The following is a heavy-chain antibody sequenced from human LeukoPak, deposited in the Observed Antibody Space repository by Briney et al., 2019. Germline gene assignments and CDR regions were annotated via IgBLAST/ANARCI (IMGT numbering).Heavy chain of an antibody. Sequence: PGGSLRLSCAASGFTFADYGMRWVRHAPGKGLEWVSGINWNGGSTGYADSVKGRFTISRDNAKNSLYLQMNSLRAEDTALYYCARDSQAAAGYFDYWGQGTQVTVSS. J-gene: IGHJ4*02. CDR2: INWNGGST. V-gene: IGHV3-20*04. CDR3: ARDSQAAAGYFDY. CDR1: GFTFADYG. D-gene: IGHD6-13*01.